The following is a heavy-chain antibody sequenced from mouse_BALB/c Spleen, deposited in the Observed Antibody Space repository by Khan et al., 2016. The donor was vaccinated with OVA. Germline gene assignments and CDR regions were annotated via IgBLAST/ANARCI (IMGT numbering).Heavy chain of an antibody. V-gene: IGHV3-2*02. CDR1: GYSITSDYA. CDR3: ARSVTITTVVATDFDY. CDR2: ISYSGRT. J-gene: IGHJ2*01. D-gene: IGHD1-1*01. Sequence: EVPLQESGPGLVKPSQSLSLTCTVTGYSITSDYAWNWIRQFPGNKLEWMGYISYSGRTSYNPSLKSRISITRDTSKNQFFLQLNYVTTEDTATDYCARSVTITTVVATDFDYWGQGTTLTVSS.